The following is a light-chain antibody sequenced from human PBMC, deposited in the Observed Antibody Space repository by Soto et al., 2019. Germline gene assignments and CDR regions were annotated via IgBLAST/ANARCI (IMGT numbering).Light chain of an antibody. J-gene: IGLJ1*01. CDR3: QSFDSSLSAFYV. Sequence: KRVTISCTGSSSNIGAGYDVHWYQQVPGTAPKLLIYGNSNRPSGVPDRFSGSKSGTSASLAITGLQAEDEADYSCQSFDSSLSAFYVFGTGTKVTVL. V-gene: IGLV1-40*01. CDR1: SSNIGAGYD. CDR2: GNS.